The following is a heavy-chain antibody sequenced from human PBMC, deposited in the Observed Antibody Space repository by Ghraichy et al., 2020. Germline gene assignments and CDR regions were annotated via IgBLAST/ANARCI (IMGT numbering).Heavy chain of an antibody. D-gene: IGHD2-15*01. V-gene: IGHV3-23*01. CDR3: AKPTYSAPPGDY. CDR2: ISGSGGST. Sequence: GEYLNISCAASGFTFSSYAMNWVRQAPGKGLEWVSAISGSGGSTYYADSVKGRFTISRDNSKNTLYLQMNSLRAEDTAVYYCAKPTYSAPPGDYCGPITLVAVSS. J-gene: IGHJ4*02. CDR1: GFTFSSYA.